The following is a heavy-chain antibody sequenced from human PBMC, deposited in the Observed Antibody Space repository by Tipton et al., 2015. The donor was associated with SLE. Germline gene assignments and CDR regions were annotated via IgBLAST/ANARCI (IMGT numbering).Heavy chain of an antibody. Sequence: TLSLTCTVSGGSISSYYWSWIRQPPGKGLEWIGYIYYSGRTNYNPSLKSRVTISVDTSKNQFSLKLSSVTAADTAVYYCARDVRYGGNFYYYMDVWGKGTTVTVSS. CDR2: IYYSGRT. V-gene: IGHV4-59*01. CDR1: GGSISSYY. D-gene: IGHD4-23*01. CDR3: ARDVRYGGNFYYYMDV. J-gene: IGHJ6*03.